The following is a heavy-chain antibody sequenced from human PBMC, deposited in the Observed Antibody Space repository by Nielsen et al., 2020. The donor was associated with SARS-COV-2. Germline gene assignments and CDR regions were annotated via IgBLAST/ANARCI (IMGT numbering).Heavy chain of an antibody. J-gene: IGHJ4*02. CDR3: ASIGSEYNWNYQTLRRGYFDY. Sequence: GESLKISCAASGFTFDDYGMSWVRQAPGKGLDWVSYISSSRDSRSVIYYTDSVKGRFTISRDNAKNSLYLQMNSLRAEDTAVYYCASIGSEYNWNYQTLRRGYFDYWGQGTLVTVSS. CDR2: ISSSRDSRSVI. D-gene: IGHD1-7*01. V-gene: IGHV3-48*01. CDR1: GFTFDDYG.